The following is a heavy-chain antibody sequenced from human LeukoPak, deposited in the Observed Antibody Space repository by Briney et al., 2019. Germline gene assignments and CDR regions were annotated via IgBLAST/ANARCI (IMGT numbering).Heavy chain of an antibody. D-gene: IGHD1-26*01. J-gene: IGHJ5*02. CDR3: ARDHGVGWFHP. V-gene: IGHV4-59*01. Sequence: SETLSLTCTVSGGSISSYYWSWIRQPPGKRLEWIGYIYYSGSTNYNPSLKSRVTISVDTSKNQFSLKLTSVTAADTAVYYCARDHGVGWFHPWGQGTLVTVSS. CDR1: GGSISSYY. CDR2: IYYSGST.